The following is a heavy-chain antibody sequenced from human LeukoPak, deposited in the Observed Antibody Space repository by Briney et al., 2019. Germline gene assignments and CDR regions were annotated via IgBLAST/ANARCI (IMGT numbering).Heavy chain of an antibody. CDR1: GYTFTSYD. CDR3: ARGNKYSGRAGWFDP. D-gene: IGHD1-26*01. V-gene: IGHV1-8*01. Sequence: ASVKVSCKASGYTFTSYDINWVRQAPGQGLEWMGWMKLNSGNTGYAQKFQGRVTMTRNTSISTAYMELSSLRSDDTAVYYCARGNKYSGRAGWFDPWGQGTLVTVSS. CDR2: MKLNSGNT. J-gene: IGHJ5*02.